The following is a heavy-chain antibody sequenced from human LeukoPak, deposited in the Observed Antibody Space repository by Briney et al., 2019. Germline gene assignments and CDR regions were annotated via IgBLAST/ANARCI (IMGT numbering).Heavy chain of an antibody. CDR3: AKSGHVSAAGAWFEK. CDR1: GFIFSSYA. D-gene: IGHD3-10*01. J-gene: IGHJ4*02. Sequence: QAGRSLRLSCAASGFIFSSYAMSWVRLAPGNGLGWGSVISCSGGSTYYVDSVKDGFTTSRDNDKNTLYLHMNSLRAEDAAVYYCAKSGHVSAAGAWFEKWGQGTLVTVSS. CDR2: ISCSGGST. V-gene: IGHV3-23*01.